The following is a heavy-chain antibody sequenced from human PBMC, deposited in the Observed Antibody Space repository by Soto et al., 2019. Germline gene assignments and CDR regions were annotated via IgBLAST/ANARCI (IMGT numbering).Heavy chain of an antibody. V-gene: IGHV3-23*01. CDR1: RFTFSTYA. Sequence: PGGSLRLSCVASRFTFSTYALAWVRQAPGKGLEWVSSTTFTGVTTYYADSVRGRFTISRDNSKNTLYLQMKSLRAEDTAVYYCARDPGAGYDGSGYYRPSDAFDIWGQGTMVTVSS. D-gene: IGHD3-22*01. J-gene: IGHJ3*02. CDR2: TTFTGVTT. CDR3: ARDPGAGYDGSGYYRPSDAFDI.